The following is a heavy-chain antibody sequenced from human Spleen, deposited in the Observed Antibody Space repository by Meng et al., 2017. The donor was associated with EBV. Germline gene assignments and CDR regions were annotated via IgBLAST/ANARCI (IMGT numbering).Heavy chain of an antibody. CDR2: INHSGST. V-gene: IGHV4-34*01. CDR1: GASFSGYY. Sequence: VQLQQWGAGLLKPSETLSLTCAVYGASFSGYYWSWIRQPPGKGLEWIGKINHSGSTNYNPSLKSRVTISVDTSKNQFSLKLSSVTAADTAVYYCARDVGRDYFDPWGRGTLVTVSS. J-gene: IGHJ4*02. CDR3: ARDVGRDYFDP.